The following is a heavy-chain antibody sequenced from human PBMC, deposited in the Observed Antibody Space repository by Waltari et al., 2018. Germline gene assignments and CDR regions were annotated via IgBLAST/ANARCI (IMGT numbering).Heavy chain of an antibody. D-gene: IGHD6-6*01. CDR3: ARVGYSSSSGNYLDH. CDR2: INHSGNT. J-gene: IGHJ4*02. CDR1: GWALSDNY. V-gene: IGHV4-34*01. Sequence: QVQLQQWGTGLLKPSETLSLTCAVYGWALSDNYWIWIRQPPGKGLEWIGEINHSGNTNYNSSLKSRVTISIHTSINQFSLKLSSVTAADTSVYYCARVGYSSSSGNYLDHWGQGTLVTVSS.